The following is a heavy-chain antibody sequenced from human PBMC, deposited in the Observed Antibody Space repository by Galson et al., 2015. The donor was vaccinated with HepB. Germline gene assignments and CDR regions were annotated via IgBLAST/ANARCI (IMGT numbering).Heavy chain of an antibody. D-gene: IGHD3-9*01. Sequence: CAISGDSVSSNSAAWNWIRQSPSRGLEWLGRTYYRSKWYNDYAVSVKSRVTINPDTSKNQFSLQLNSVTPEDTAVYYCARANSYDILTGYYQDWGQGTLVTVSS. CDR2: TYYRSKWYN. V-gene: IGHV6-1*01. CDR1: GDSVSSNSAA. CDR3: ARANSYDILTGYYQD. J-gene: IGHJ4*02.